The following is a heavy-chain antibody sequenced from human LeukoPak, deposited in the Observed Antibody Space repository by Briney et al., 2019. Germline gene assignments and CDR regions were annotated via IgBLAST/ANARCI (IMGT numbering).Heavy chain of an antibody. D-gene: IGHD1-26*01. V-gene: IGHV4-59*01. CDR3: ARDTSGSHGSYYFDY. CDR1: GGSISIYY. J-gene: IGHJ4*02. Sequence: SETLSLTCSVSGGSISIYYWSWIRQPPGKGLEWIGYVYNSGSTDYNPSLKSRVTISVDTSKNQFSLKVNSVTASDTAVYYCARDTSGSHGSYYFDYWGQGTLVTVSS. CDR2: VYNSGST.